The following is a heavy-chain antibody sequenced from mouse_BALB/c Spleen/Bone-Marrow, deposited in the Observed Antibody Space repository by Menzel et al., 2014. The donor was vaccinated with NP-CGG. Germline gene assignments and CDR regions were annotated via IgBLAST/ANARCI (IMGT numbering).Heavy chain of an antibody. CDR2: INPGSGGT. CDR3: ARGITTGYFDY. V-gene: IGHV1-54*01. J-gene: IGHJ2*01. Sequence: QVTLKECGAELVRPGTSVKVSCKASGYAFTNYLIEWVKQRPGQGLEWIGVINPGSGGTNYNEKFRGKATLIADKSSSTAYMQLSSLTSDDSAVYFCARGITTGYFDYWGQGTTLTVSS. D-gene: IGHD1-1*01. CDR1: GYAFTNYL.